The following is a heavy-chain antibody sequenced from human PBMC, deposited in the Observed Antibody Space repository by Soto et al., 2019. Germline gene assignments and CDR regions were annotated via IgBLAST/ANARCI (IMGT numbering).Heavy chain of an antibody. J-gene: IGHJ4*02. D-gene: IGHD5-12*01. CDR1: GGSFSGYY. V-gene: IGHV4-34*01. CDR2: INHSGST. CDR3: ARGTRLLATTRPFDY. Sequence: QVQLQQWGAGLLKPSETLSLTCAVYGGSFSGYYWSWIRQPPGKGLEWIGEINHSGSTNYNPSLKSRVTISVDTSKNQFSLKLSSVTAADTAVYYCARGTRLLATTRPFDYWGQGTLVTVSS.